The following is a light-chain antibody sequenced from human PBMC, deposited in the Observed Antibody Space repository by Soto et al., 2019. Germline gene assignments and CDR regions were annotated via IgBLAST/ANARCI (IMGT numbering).Light chain of an antibody. J-gene: IGKJ1*01. CDR1: QGIASY. CDR2: AAS. CDR3: QQYNSYSPWT. Sequence: IQLTQSPSSLSASVGDRVTITCRASQGIASYLAWYQQKPGKAPKLLIYAASSLQSGVPSRFSGSGSGTEFTLTISSLQPDDFATYYCQQYNSYSPWTCGPGTKVDIK. V-gene: IGKV1-9*01.